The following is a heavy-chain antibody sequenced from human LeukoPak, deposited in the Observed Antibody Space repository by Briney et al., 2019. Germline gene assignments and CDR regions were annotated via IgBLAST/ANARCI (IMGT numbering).Heavy chain of an antibody. CDR1: GGSFSGYY. J-gene: IGHJ5*02. CDR2: INHSGST. CDR3: ARGRLLRQRIIRVSNNWFDP. Sequence: PSETLSLTCAVYGGSFSGYYWSWIRQPPGKGLEWIGEINHSGSTNYNPSLKSRVTISVDTSKNQFSLKLSSVTAADTAVYYCARGRLLRQRIIRVSNNWFDPWGQGTLVTVSS. V-gene: IGHV4-34*01. D-gene: IGHD2-15*01.